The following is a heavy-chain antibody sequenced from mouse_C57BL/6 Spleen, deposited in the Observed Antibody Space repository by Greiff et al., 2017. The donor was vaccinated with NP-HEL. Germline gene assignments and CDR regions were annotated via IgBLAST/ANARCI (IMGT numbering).Heavy chain of an antibody. CDR3: TGKSITTVVARYFDV. D-gene: IGHD1-1*01. V-gene: IGHV6-3*01. Sequence: EVKLEESGGGLVQPGGSMKLSCVASGFTFSNYWMNWVRQSPEKGLEWVAQIRLKSDNYATHYAESVKGRFTISRDDSKSSVYLQMNNLRAEDTGIYYCTGKSITTVVARYFDVWGTGTTVTVSS. CDR1: GFTFSNYW. CDR2: IRLKSDNYAT. J-gene: IGHJ1*03.